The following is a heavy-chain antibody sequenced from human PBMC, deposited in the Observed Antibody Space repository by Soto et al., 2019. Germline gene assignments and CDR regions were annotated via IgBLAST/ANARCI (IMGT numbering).Heavy chain of an antibody. CDR1: GGSISSSSYY. Sequence: QLQLQESGPGLVKPSETLSLTCTVSGGSISSSSYYWGWIRQPPGKGLEWIGSIYYSGGTYYNPSLKSRVDISVGTSKNQFSLKLSSVTAADTAVYYCARQVSDIVVVVAATELDYWGQGTLVTVSS. J-gene: IGHJ4*02. CDR3: ARQVSDIVVVVAATELDY. V-gene: IGHV4-39*01. CDR2: IYYSGGT. D-gene: IGHD2-15*01.